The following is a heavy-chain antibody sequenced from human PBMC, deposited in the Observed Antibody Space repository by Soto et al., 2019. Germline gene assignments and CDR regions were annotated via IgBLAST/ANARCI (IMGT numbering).Heavy chain of an antibody. CDR2: MNPNSGNT. CDR1: RYTFTSYD. Sequence: GASVKVSCKAPRYTFTSYDLNWVRRATGQGLEWMGWMNPNSGNTGYAQKFQGRVTMTRSTSISTAYMELSSLRSEDTAVYYCARVDILTGYYENWFDPWGQGTLVTVSS. CDR3: ARVDILTGYYENWFDP. J-gene: IGHJ5*02. D-gene: IGHD3-9*01. V-gene: IGHV1-8*01.